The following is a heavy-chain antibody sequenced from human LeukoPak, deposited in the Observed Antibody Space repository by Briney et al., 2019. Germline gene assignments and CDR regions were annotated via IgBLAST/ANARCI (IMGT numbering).Heavy chain of an antibody. CDR1: GFTFSDYT. CDR2: ISSSSSYI. D-gene: IGHD5-18*01. V-gene: IGHV3-21*01. J-gene: IGHJ6*03. CDR3: VRGEYSYGPLDYYYYVDV. Sequence: GGSLRLSCAASGFTFSDYTMNWARQAPGKGLEWVSSISSSSSYIYYADSVKGRFTISRDNAKNSLSLQMKSLRAEDTAVYYCVRGEYSYGPLDYYYYVDVWGKGTTVTVSS.